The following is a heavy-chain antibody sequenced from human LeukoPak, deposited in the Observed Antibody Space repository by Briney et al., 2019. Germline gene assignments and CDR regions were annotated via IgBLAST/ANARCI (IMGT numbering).Heavy chain of an antibody. V-gene: IGHV1-46*01. CDR3: ASAPRYSSSWPNNWFDP. Sequence: GASVKVSCKASGYTFTSYHMHWVRQAPGQGLEWMGIINPSGGSTNYAQKFQGRVTITADESTSTAYMELSSLRSEDTAVYFCASAPRYSSSWPNNWFDPWGQGTLVTVSS. CDR2: INPSGGST. D-gene: IGHD6-13*01. J-gene: IGHJ5*02. CDR1: GYTFTSYH.